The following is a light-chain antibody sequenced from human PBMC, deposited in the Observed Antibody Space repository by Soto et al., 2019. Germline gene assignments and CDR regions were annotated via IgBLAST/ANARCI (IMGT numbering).Light chain of an antibody. J-gene: IGLJ1*01. CDR2: EVS. CDR1: SSDVGAYDY. CDR3: SSYTSSSNYV. Sequence: QSVLTHPASVSWSPGHSITISCTGTSSDVGAYDYVSWYQQYPGKTPKVMISEVSNRPSGVSNRFSGSKSGNTASLTISGLQAEEEADYYCSSYTSSSNYVFGTGTKVTVL. V-gene: IGLV2-14*01.